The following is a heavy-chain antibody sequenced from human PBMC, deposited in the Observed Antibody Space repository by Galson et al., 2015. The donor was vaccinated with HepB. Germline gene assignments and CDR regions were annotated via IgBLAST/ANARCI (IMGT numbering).Heavy chain of an antibody. D-gene: IGHD3-10*01. CDR2: ISTYKGDT. Sequence: SVKVSCKASGYTFIRNGINWVRQAPGQGLEWMGWISTYKGDTNYAQKLQGRVTMTTDTSTSTAYMELRSLRSDDTAVYYCARDTSTMVAGYWGQGTLVTVSS. J-gene: IGHJ4*02. CDR3: ARDTSTMVAGY. CDR1: GYTFIRNG. V-gene: IGHV1-18*04.